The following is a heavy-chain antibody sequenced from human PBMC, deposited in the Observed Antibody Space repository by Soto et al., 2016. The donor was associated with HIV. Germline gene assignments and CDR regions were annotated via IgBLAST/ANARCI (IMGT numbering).Heavy chain of an antibody. D-gene: IGHD3-22*01. Sequence: EVQLLESGGGLVQPGGSLRLSCAASGFTFSSYAMSWVRQAPGKGLEWVSGTSGSVSTYYADSIKGRFTISRDNSKNTLYLQMNGLTAEDTALYYCAKDPQYYYDSTAPFDYWGQGTLVTVSS. J-gene: IGHJ4*02. CDR1: GFTFSSYA. CDR2: TSGSVST. CDR3: AKDPQYYYDSTAPFDY. V-gene: IGHV3-23*01.